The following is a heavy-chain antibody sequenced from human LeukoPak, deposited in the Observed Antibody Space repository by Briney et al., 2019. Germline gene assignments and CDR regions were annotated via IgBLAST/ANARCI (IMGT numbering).Heavy chain of an antibody. CDR1: GLTVSSNY. J-gene: IGHJ4*02. Sequence: GGSLRLSCAASGLTVSSNYMSWVRQAPGKGLKWVSVIYRGGSTYYADSVKGRFTISRDNSKNTLYLQMNNLRAEDTAVYYCAMATWVGGLDYWGQGTLVTVSS. CDR2: IYRGGST. CDR3: AMATWVGGLDY. V-gene: IGHV3-66*01. D-gene: IGHD1-26*01.